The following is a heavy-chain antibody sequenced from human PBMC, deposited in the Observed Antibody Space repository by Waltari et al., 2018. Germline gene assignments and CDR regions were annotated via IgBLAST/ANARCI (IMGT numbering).Heavy chain of an antibody. J-gene: IGHJ4*01. CDR1: GSRVTPAW. V-gene: IGHV3-15*01. CDR2: ITSKSDGATT. CDR3: TTLDAPWGG. D-gene: IGHD7-27*01. Sequence: EVQMVESGGGSMKPGDSLRLSCVASGSRVTPAWLTWVRQAPGKGLEWVGRITSKSDGATTDYAAPVKGRFSISREDSQNMVFLQMNSLRTEDTAVYFCTTLDAPWGGWGHGTLVTVSS.